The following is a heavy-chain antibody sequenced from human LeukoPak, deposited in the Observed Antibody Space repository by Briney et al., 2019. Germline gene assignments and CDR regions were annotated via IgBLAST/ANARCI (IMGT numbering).Heavy chain of an antibody. CDR3: ASQGNGYIGQWLEWTFRY. D-gene: IGHD6-19*01. Sequence: GGSLKLSCAASGFTFSSYWMHWDRQAPGKGLVWVSRINTDGSSTSYADSVKGRFTISRDNAKNTLYLQMNSLRAEDTAVYYCASQGNGYIGQWLEWTFRYWGQGTLVTVSS. V-gene: IGHV3-74*01. CDR2: INTDGSST. J-gene: IGHJ4*02. CDR1: GFTFSSYW.